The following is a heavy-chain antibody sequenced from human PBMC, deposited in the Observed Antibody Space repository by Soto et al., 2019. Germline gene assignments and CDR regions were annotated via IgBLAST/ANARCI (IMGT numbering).Heavy chain of an antibody. V-gene: IGHV3-30*18. D-gene: IGHD3-3*01. CDR1: GFTFSSYS. Sequence: QVQLVESGGGVVQPGRSLRLSCAASGFTFSSYSMHWVRQAPGKGLEWVAVISYDGSNKYYADSVKGRFTISRDNSKNTLYLQMNSLRAEDTAVYYCAKDRLRFLESYYFDYWGQGTLVTVSS. J-gene: IGHJ4*02. CDR3: AKDRLRFLESYYFDY. CDR2: ISYDGSNK.